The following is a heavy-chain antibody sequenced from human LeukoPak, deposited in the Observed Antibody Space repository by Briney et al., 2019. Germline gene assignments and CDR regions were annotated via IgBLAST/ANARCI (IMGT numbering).Heavy chain of an antibody. CDR1: GFTFSSYA. D-gene: IGHD6-13*01. V-gene: IGHV3-23*01. J-gene: IGHJ6*03. CDR2: ISGSGGST. Sequence: PGGSLRLXCAASGFTFSSYAMSWVRQAPGKGLEWVSAISGSGGSTYYADSAKGRFTISRDNSKKTLYLQMNSLRAEDTAVYYCAKDQGYSSSWYARGAFYMDVWGKGTTVTVSS. CDR3: AKDQGYSSSWYARGAFYMDV.